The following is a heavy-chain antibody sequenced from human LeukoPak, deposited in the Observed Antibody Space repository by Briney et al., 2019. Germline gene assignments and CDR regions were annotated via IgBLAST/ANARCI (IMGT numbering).Heavy chain of an antibody. V-gene: IGHV1-8*03. CDR1: GYTFISYG. CDR3: ARTYLDYGGNRHDAFDI. J-gene: IGHJ3*02. D-gene: IGHD4-23*01. Sequence: GASVKVSCKASGYTFISYGISWVRQAPGQGLEWMGWMNPNSGNTGYAQKFQGRVTITRNTSISTAYMELSSLRSEDTAVYYCARTYLDYGGNRHDAFDIWGQGTMVTVSS. CDR2: MNPNSGNT.